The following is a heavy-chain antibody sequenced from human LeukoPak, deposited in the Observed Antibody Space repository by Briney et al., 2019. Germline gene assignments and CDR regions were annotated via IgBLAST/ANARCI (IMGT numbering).Heavy chain of an antibody. J-gene: IGHJ3*02. V-gene: IGHV1-46*01. D-gene: IGHD3-3*01. CDR3: ARATYYDFWSGYSDAFDI. CDR1: GYTFTSYY. Sequence: AASVKVSCKASGYTFTSYYMHWVRQAPGQGLEWMGIINPSGGSTSYAQKFQGRVTMTRDTSTSTVYMERSSLRSEDTAVYYCARATYYDFWSGYSDAFDIWGQGTMVTVSS. CDR2: INPSGGST.